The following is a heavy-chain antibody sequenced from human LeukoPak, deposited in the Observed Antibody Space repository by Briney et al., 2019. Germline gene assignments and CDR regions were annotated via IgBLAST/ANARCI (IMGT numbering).Heavy chain of an antibody. J-gene: IGHJ4*02. CDR3: ARENPLPDRGFNDY. CDR1: GYTFTGYY. D-gene: IGHD3-22*01. Sequence: GASVKVSCKASGYTFTGYYMHWVRQAPGQGLEWMGWINPNSGGTNYAQKFQGRVTMTRDTSISTAYMELSRLRSDDTAVYYCARENPLPDRGFNDYWGQGTLVTVSS. V-gene: IGHV1-2*02. CDR2: INPNSGGT.